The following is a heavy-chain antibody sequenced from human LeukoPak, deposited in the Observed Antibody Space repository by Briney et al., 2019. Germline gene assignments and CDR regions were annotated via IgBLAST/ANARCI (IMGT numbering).Heavy chain of an antibody. CDR2: IYYSGST. D-gene: IGHD5-12*01. V-gene: IGHV4-61*08. Sequence: SETLSLTCTVSGGSISSGGYYWSWIRQPPGKGLEWIGYIYYSGSTNYNPSLKSRVTISVDTSKNQFSLKLSSVTAADTAVYYCAREASSGYYYGMDVWGQGTTVTVSS. CDR1: GGSISSGGYY. J-gene: IGHJ6*02. CDR3: AREASSGYYYGMDV.